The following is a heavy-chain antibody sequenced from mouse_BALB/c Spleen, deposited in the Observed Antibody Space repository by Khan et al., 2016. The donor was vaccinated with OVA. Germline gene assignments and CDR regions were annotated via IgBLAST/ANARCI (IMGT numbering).Heavy chain of an antibody. CDR3: ATSYFNGYYFDY. Sequence: EVELVESGGGLVQSGGSRKLSCAASGFTFTSYGMHWIRQAPEKGLEWVAYISSDSNTIYYADTVKGRFTFSRDNPTNTLFLQMTRLRSGDTAMYLCATSYFNGYYFDYGGKGTTLTAS. V-gene: IGHV5-17*02. CDR2: ISSDSNTI. D-gene: IGHD1-1*01. CDR1: GFTFTSYG. J-gene: IGHJ2*01.